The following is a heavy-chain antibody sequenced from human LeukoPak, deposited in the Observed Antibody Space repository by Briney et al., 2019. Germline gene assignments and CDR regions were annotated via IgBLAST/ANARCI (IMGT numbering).Heavy chain of an antibody. Sequence: ASETLSLTCTVSGGSISSYYWSWIRQPPGKGLEWIGYIYYSGSTNYNPSLKSRVTISVDTSKNQFSLKLSSVTAADTAVYYCAGGRHQDAFDIWGQGTMVTVSS. CDR1: GGSISSYY. V-gene: IGHV4-59*01. CDR3: AGGRHQDAFDI. CDR2: IYYSGST. J-gene: IGHJ3*02. D-gene: IGHD2-2*01.